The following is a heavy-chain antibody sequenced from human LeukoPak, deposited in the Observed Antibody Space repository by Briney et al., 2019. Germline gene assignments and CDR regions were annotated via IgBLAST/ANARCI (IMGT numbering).Heavy chain of an antibody. J-gene: IGHJ4*02. CDR3: ARDQGGFDY. V-gene: IGHV1-46*02. Sequence: GASVKVSCKASGYTFNNYYMYWVRQAPGQGLEWMGVINPSGGSTSYAQKFQGRVTVTRDTSTSTVHMELSGLRSEDTAVYYCARDQGGFDYWGQGTLVTVSS. CDR1: GYTFNNYY. CDR2: INPSGGST.